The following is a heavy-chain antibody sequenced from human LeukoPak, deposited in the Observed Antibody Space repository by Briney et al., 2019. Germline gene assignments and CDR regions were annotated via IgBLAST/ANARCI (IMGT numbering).Heavy chain of an antibody. Sequence: GGSLRLSCAASGFTFSSYGMHWVRQAPGKGLEWVAFIRYDGSNKYYADSVKGRFTISRDNSKNTLYLQMNSLRAEDTAVYYCAISTGLNQRFDYWGQGTPVTVSS. V-gene: IGHV3-30*02. CDR2: IRYDGSNK. CDR3: AISTGLNQRFDY. D-gene: IGHD4-17*01. J-gene: IGHJ4*02. CDR1: GFTFSSYG.